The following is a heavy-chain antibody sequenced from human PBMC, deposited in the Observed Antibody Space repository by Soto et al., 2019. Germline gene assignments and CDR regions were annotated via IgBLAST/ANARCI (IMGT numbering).Heavy chain of an antibody. Sequence: QVHLVQSGAEVKKPGASVKVSCKASGYSLTSHYMHWVRQAPGQGLEWMGMINPSGDGTSHAQRFQGRLTMTRDTSTIVYMELSSLRSEDAAVYYCARDSSSGWLLGYWGQGTLVTVSS. J-gene: IGHJ4*02. CDR1: GYSLTSHY. CDR2: INPSGDGT. D-gene: IGHD6-19*01. V-gene: IGHV1-46*01. CDR3: ARDSSSGWLLGY.